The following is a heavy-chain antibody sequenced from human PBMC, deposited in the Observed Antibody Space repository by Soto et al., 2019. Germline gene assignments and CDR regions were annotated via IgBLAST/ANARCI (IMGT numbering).Heavy chain of an antibody. V-gene: IGHV4-34*01. Sequence: SETLSLTCAVYAASLRGYYSSWIRQPPGKEPQWIVEINHTGSTNYNPSPKSRVTISVDTSKTQFSLKLSSVTAADTAVYYCARSCGSTSCYGGYYYYGMDVWGQGTTVT. D-gene: IGHD2-2*01. CDR2: INHTGST. J-gene: IGHJ6*02. CDR1: AASLRGYY. CDR3: ARSCGSTSCYGGYYYYGMDV.